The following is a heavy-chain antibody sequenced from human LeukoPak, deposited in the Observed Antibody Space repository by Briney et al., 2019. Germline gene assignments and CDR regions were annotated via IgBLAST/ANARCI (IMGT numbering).Heavy chain of an antibody. J-gene: IGHJ4*02. V-gene: IGHV3-23*01. CDR2: ISAGGDST. Sequence: GGSLRLSCAASGFTFSTYWMNWVRQAPGKGLEWVSTISAGGDSTYYANSVKGRFTISRDNSKNTLYLQVNSLRAEDTAVYYCAKDKGIHGAEVFDYWGQGTLVTVTS. CDR3: AKDKGIHGAEVFDY. CDR1: GFTFSTYW. D-gene: IGHD5-18*01.